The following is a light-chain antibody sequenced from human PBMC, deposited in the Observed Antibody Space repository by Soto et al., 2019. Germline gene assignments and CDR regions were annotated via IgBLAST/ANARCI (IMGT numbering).Light chain of an antibody. Sequence: DIVLTQSPGTLSLSPGERATLSCSASQSVGRSYLAWYQQKPGQAPRLLISSVSKRGTGIPDRFSGGGSGTDFTLTISRVEPEDFALYICQQYDGSPITFGQGTRLEIK. J-gene: IGKJ5*01. CDR2: SVS. V-gene: IGKV3-20*01. CDR1: QSVGRSY. CDR3: QQYDGSPIT.